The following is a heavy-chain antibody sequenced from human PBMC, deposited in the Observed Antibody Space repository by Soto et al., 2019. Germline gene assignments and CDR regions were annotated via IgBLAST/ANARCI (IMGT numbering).Heavy chain of an antibody. J-gene: IGHJ6*02. CDR1: GFTVSSNY. CDR3: ARPLPSLLYYYGMDV. CDR2: IYSGGST. V-gene: IGHV3-53*01. D-gene: IGHD1-26*01. Sequence: HPGGSLRLSCAASGFTVSSNYMSWVRQAPGKGLEWVSVIYSGGSTYYADSVKGRFTISRDNSKNTLYLQMNSLRAEDTAVYYCARPLPSLLYYYGMDVWGQGTTVTVSS.